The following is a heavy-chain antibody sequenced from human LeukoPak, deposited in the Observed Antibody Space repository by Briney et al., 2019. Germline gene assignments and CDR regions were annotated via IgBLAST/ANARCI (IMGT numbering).Heavy chain of an antibody. V-gene: IGHV3-21*01. D-gene: IGHD5-18*01. CDR1: GFTFSSYS. CDR2: ISSSSSYI. CDR3: ARSRDNYGPPFDY. J-gene: IGHJ4*02. Sequence: GGSLRLSCAASGFTFSSYSMNWVRQAPGKGLEWVSSISSSSSYIYYADSVKGRFTISRDNAKNSLYLQMNRLRAEDTAVYYCARSRDNYGPPFDYWGQGTLVIVSS.